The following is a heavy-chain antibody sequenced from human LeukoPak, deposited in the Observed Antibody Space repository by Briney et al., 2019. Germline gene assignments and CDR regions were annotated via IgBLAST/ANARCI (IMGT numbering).Heavy chain of an antibody. CDR2: INTNTGNP. V-gene: IGHV7-4-1*02. CDR3: ARDNAGDIDY. J-gene: IGHJ4*02. Sequence: ASVKVSCKASGYPFISNAMNWVRQAPGQGLELMGWINTNTGNPTYAQGFTGRFVFSLDTSVSTAYLQISSLKTEDTAVYYCARDNAGDIDYWGQGTLVTVSS. CDR1: GYPFISNA. D-gene: IGHD7-27*01.